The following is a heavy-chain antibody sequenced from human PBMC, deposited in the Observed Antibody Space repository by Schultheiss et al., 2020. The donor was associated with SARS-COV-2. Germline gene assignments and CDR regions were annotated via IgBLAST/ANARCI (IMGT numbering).Heavy chain of an antibody. CDR3: ARAAVTPYFFDY. D-gene: IGHD4-17*01. J-gene: IGHJ4*02. CDR2: IYYSGST. Sequence: SETLSLTCTVSGGSISRSGYYWGWIRQPPGKGLEWIGYIYYSGSTNYNPSLKSRVTMSVDTSKNQFSLKLSSVTAADTAVYYCARAAVTPYFFDYWGQGTLVTVSS. CDR1: GGSISRSGYY. V-gene: IGHV4-61*05.